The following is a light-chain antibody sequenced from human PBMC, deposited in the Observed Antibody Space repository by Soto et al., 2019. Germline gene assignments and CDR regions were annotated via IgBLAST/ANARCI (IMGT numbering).Light chain of an antibody. Sequence: QSVLTQPRSVSGSPGQSVTISCTGTSSDVGAYNFVSWYQQHPGEAPKLMIYDVNRRPSGVPNRFSGSKSGNTASLTISGLQAEDEADYYCSSYTSSSSLVFGTGTKVTV. CDR2: DVN. CDR3: SSYTSSSSLV. V-gene: IGLV2-11*01. J-gene: IGLJ1*01. CDR1: SSDVGAYNF.